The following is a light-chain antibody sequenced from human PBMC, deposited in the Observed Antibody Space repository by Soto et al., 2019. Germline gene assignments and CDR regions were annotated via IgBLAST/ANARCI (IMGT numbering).Light chain of an antibody. Sequence: QSVLTQSPSASGSPGQSVTISCTGTSSDIGGYNSVSWYQQHPGKAPKVMIYDVTKRPSGVPDRFSGSKSGNTAFLTVSALQAENEADYYFSSYTDTKSLVFGTGTKLTVL. CDR3: SSYTDTKSLV. CDR2: DVT. V-gene: IGLV2-8*01. J-gene: IGLJ1*01. CDR1: SSDIGGYNS.